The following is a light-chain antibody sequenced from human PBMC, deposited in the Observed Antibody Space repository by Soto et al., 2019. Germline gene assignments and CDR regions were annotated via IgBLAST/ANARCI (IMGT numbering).Light chain of an antibody. CDR3: QQRYSWPLA. Sequence: EIVLTQSPATLSLSPGERATLSCRTSQSVSGSLAWYQQQPGQAPRLLIYDSSNRASGIPARFSGSGSGTDFTLTITSLEPEDFAVYYCQQRYSWPLAFGGGTKVEI. J-gene: IGKJ4*01. V-gene: IGKV3-11*01. CDR1: QSVSGS. CDR2: DSS.